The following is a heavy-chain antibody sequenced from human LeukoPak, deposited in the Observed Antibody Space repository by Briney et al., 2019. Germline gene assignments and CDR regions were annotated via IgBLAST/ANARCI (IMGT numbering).Heavy chain of an antibody. CDR3: ARSGTTGTIWFDP. Sequence: ASVKVSCKASGGTFSSYAISWVRQAPGQGLEWMGGIIPIFGTANYAQKFQGRVTITADESTSTAYMELSSLRSEDTAVYYCARSGTTGTIWFDPWGQGTLVTVSS. J-gene: IGHJ5*02. CDR2: IIPIFGTA. D-gene: IGHD1-1*01. CDR1: GGTFSSYA. V-gene: IGHV1-69*13.